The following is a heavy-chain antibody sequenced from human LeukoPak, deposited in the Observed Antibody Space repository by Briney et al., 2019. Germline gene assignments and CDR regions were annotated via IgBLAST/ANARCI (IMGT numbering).Heavy chain of an antibody. V-gene: IGHV3-7*01. Sequence: GGSLRLSCEASGFSMSVYWMSWVRQAPGKGLEWVGNITQDGSERNYVDSVKGRFTISRDNAKKSLYLQMDSLRAEDAAVYYCARDWGAYYHFFDYWGQGTLVTVSS. CDR2: ITQDGSER. CDR1: GFSMSVYW. J-gene: IGHJ4*02. D-gene: IGHD3-22*01. CDR3: ARDWGAYYHFFDY.